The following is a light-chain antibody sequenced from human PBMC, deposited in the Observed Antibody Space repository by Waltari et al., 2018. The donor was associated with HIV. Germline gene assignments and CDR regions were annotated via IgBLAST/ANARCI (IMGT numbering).Light chain of an antibody. CDR1: QSIGNY. CDR3: QQSFSTPFI. Sequence: DIQMTQSPSSLSASVGDRVTISCRASQSIGNYLNWYQQRPGKAPNLLIYAASSVQSGVPSRFSGSGSGTAFTLTITSLQPEDFSTYFCQQSFSTPFIFGQGTKLEMK. J-gene: IGKJ2*01. V-gene: IGKV1-39*01. CDR2: AAS.